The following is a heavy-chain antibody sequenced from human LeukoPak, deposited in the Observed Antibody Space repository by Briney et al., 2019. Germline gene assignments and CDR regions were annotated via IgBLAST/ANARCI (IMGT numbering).Heavy chain of an antibody. J-gene: IGHJ4*02. V-gene: IGHV1-2*02. Sequence: ASVKVSCKASGYTFTGYYMHWVRQAPGPGLEWMGWINPNSGGTNYAQKFQGRVTMTRDTSISTAYMELSRLRSDDTAVYYCARDGCSGWCSGYDYWGQGTLVTVSS. CDR1: GYTFTGYY. CDR3: ARDGCSGWCSGYDY. D-gene: IGHD6-19*01. CDR2: INPNSGGT.